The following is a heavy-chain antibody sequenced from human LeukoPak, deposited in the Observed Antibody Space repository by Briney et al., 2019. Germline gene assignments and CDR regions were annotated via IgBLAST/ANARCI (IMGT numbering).Heavy chain of an antibody. CDR3: AGGYPSDAFDI. D-gene: IGHD2-15*01. CDR1: GYEFTNYA. Sequence: ASVKVSCKASGYEFTNYAITWVRQATGQGLEWMGWMNPNSGNTGYAQKFQGRVTMTRDTSISTAYMELSSLRSEDTAVYYCAGGYPSDAFDIWGQGTMVTVSS. CDR2: MNPNSGNT. V-gene: IGHV1-8*01. J-gene: IGHJ3*02.